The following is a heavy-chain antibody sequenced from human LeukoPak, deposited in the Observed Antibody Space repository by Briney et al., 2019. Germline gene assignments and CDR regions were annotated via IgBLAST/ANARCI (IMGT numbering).Heavy chain of an antibody. CDR1: GYTFSTYS. D-gene: IGHD4-17*01. CDR3: ARDRRAGDEGYFDY. J-gene: IGHJ4*02. Sequence: ASVKVSCKASGYTFSTYSIHWVRQAPAQRLEWMGWINGDTGNTMYSQKFQGRVTITADESTSTAYMELSSLRSEDTAVYYCARDRRAGDEGYFDYWGQGTLVTVSS. V-gene: IGHV1-3*01. CDR2: INGDTGNT.